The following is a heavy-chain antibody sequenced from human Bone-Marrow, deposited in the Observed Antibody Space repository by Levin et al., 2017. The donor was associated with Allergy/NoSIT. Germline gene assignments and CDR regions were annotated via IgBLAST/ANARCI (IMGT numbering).Heavy chain of an antibody. Sequence: GGSLRLSCAASGFTFSNYGLTWVRQAPGKGLEWVSGITSNGVGTYHANSVKGRFTISRDNSKNTLYLQMNSLRAEDTAVYYCAKESFGFCSTTSCYPGMEFWGPGTLVTVSS. J-gene: IGHJ4*02. CDR1: GFTFSNYG. CDR2: ITSNGVGT. CDR3: AKESFGFCSTTSCYPGMEF. D-gene: IGHD2-2*01. V-gene: IGHV3-23*01.